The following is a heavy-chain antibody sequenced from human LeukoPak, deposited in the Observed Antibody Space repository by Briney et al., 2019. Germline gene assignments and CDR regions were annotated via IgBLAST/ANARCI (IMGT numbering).Heavy chain of an antibody. Sequence: GGSLGLSCAASGFTFSSYWMHWIRHAPGKGLVWVSRIKRDGSSPAYADSVKGRFTISRDNAKNTLYLQMNSLRAEDTAVYYCAKDTDYDSSGYYNYWGQGTLVTVSS. D-gene: IGHD3-22*01. CDR1: GFTFSSYW. CDR2: IKRDGSSP. J-gene: IGHJ4*02. CDR3: AKDTDYDSSGYYNY. V-gene: IGHV3-74*01.